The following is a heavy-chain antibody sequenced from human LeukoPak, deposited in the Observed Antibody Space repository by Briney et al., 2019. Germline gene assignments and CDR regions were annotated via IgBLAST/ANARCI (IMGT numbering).Heavy chain of an antibody. V-gene: IGHV1-46*01. Sequence: ASVKVSCKASGFTFSSYDMHWVRQAPGQRLEWMGLINPSSGNTIYAQKFQGRVTLTRDTSTRTVDMEVSSLRAEDAAVYYCSLGRGTYWYFDLWGRGTLVAVSS. CDR2: INPSSGNT. D-gene: IGHD1-14*01. J-gene: IGHJ2*01. CDR3: SLGRGTYWYFDL. CDR1: GFTFSSYD.